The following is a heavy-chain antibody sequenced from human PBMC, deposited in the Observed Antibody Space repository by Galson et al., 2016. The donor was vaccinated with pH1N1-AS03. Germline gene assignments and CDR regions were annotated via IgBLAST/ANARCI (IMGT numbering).Heavy chain of an antibody. CDR2: IYRNGNT. CDR1: GYSISIGYY. Sequence: TCAVSGYSISIGYYWGWIRQPPGKELEWIGSIYRNGNTYYNPSLKSRVTISVDTSKNQFSLKLRSVTAADTAVYYCARITAGWDDYYGMDVWGQGTTVTVSS. CDR3: ARITAGWDDYYGMDV. V-gene: IGHV4-38-2*01. J-gene: IGHJ6*02. D-gene: IGHD5-18*01.